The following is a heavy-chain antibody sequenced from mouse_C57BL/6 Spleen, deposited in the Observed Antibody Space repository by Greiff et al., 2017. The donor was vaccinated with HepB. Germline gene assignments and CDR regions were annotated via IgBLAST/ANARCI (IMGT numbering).Heavy chain of an antibody. CDR2: ISDGGSYT. Sequence: EVMLVESGGGLVKPGGSLKLSCAASGFTFSSYAMSWVRQTPEKRLEWVATISDGGSYTYYPDNVKGRFTISRDNAKNNLYLQMSHLKSEDTAMYYCARDPHYYGSRERYFDVWGTGTTVTVSS. V-gene: IGHV5-4*01. CDR3: ARDPHYYGSRERYFDV. J-gene: IGHJ1*03. D-gene: IGHD1-1*01. CDR1: GFTFSSYA.